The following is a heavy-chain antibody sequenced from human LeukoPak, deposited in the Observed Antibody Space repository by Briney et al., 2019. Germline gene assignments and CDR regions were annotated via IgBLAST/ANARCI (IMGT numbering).Heavy chain of an antibody. J-gene: IGHJ4*02. CDR3: ARGGYRQQLVDY. Sequence: SVTVSFTAAACTFSIYAISWVRQAPGQGLGWKGRIIPIFGTANYAQKFQDRGTITADKSTSTAYMELSSLRSEDTAVYYYARGGYRQQLVDYWGQGTLVTVSS. CDR1: ACTFSIYA. V-gene: IGHV1-69*06. D-gene: IGHD6-13*01. CDR2: IIPIFGTA.